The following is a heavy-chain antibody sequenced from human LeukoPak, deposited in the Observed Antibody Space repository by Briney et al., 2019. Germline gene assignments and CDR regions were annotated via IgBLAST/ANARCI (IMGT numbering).Heavy chain of an antibody. Sequence: PGGSLRLSCAASGFTFSSYGMSWVRQAPGKGLEWVSGINSDGGTTTYADSVKGRFTISRDNAKNTLYLQMNNLRAEDTALYYCARGGLIQRHAFDIWGQGTMVTVSS. CDR3: ARGGLIQRHAFDI. D-gene: IGHD1-1*01. CDR1: GFTFSSYG. J-gene: IGHJ3*02. V-gene: IGHV3-74*01. CDR2: INSDGGTT.